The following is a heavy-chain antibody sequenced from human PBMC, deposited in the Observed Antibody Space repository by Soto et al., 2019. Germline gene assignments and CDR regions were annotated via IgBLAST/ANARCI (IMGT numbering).Heavy chain of an antibody. J-gene: IGHJ4*02. Sequence: ASVKVSCKASGYTFTSYAMHWVRQAPGQRLEWMGWINAGNGNTKYSQKFQGRVTITRDTSASTAYMELSSLRSEDTAVYYCARNGWFGELFTFDYWGQGPLVTVSS. CDR2: INAGNGNT. D-gene: IGHD3-10*01. V-gene: IGHV1-3*01. CDR3: ARNGWFGELFTFDY. CDR1: GYTFTSYA.